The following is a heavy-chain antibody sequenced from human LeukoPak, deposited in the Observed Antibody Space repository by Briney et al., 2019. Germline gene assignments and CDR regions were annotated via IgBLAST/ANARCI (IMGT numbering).Heavy chain of an antibody. V-gene: IGHV3-23*01. CDR1: GFTFSSYA. Sequence: GGSLRLSCAASGFTFSSYAMSWVRQAPGKGLEWVSAISGSGGSTYYADSVKGRFTISRDNSKNTLYLQMNSLRAEDTAVYYCAKGGNYDYVWGSYRPNDYWGQGTLVTVSS. CDR3: AKGGNYDYVWGSYRPNDY. CDR2: ISGSGGST. D-gene: IGHD3-16*02. J-gene: IGHJ4*02.